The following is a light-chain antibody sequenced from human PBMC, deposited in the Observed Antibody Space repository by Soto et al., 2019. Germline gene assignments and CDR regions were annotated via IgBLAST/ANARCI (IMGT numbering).Light chain of an antibody. J-gene: IGKJ1*01. Sequence: ELVVTQSHATYSVTQGERATLYSSPSQSVXXNLAWNQQKPGQPPRRILSGTSTRATGIPDRFSGRVSGTDFTLTISRLEPEDSAVYYCQQYGSSLRAFGQGTKVEIK. V-gene: IGKV3-20*01. CDR2: GTS. CDR3: QQYGSSLRA. CDR1: QSVXXN.